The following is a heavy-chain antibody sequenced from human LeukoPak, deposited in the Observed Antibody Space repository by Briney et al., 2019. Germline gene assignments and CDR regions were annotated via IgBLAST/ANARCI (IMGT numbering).Heavy chain of an antibody. CDR3: ARGSGRYYIY. J-gene: IGHJ4*02. V-gene: IGHV3-48*03. Sequence: GGSLRLSCAASGFTFSSYEMNWVRQAPGKGLEWVSYISRSGSTIYYADSVEGRFTISRDNAKTSLYLQMNRLRAEDTAVYYCARGSGRYYIYWGQGTLVTVSS. CDR2: ISRSGSTI. D-gene: IGHD3-10*01. CDR1: GFTFSSYE.